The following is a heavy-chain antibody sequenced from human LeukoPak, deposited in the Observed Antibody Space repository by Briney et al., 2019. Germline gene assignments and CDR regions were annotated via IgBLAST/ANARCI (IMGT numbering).Heavy chain of an antibody. CDR2: ISSSSSYI. Sequence: GGSLRLSCAASGFTFSSYSMNWVRQAPGKGLEWVSSISSSSSYIYYADSVKGRFTISRDGAKNSLYLQMNSLRAEDTAVYYCAKKDYGSGYYQFDYWGQGTLVTVSS. CDR3: AKKDYGSGYYQFDY. CDR1: GFTFSSYS. J-gene: IGHJ4*02. V-gene: IGHV3-21*01. D-gene: IGHD3-10*01.